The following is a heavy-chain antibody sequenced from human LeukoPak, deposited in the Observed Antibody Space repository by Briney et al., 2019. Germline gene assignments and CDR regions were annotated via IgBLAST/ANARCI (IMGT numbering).Heavy chain of an antibody. J-gene: IGHJ6*02. V-gene: IGHV1-2*02. CDR1: GYTFTGYY. D-gene: IGHD3-3*01. Sequence: GASVKVSYKASGYTFTGYYMHWVRQAPGQGLEWMGWINPNSGGTNYAQKFQGRVTMTRDTSISTAYMELSRLRSDDTAVYYRASERAGQRITIFGVVLYYYYGMDVWGQGTTVTVSS. CDR3: ASERAGQRITIFGVVLYYYYGMDV. CDR2: INPNSGGT.